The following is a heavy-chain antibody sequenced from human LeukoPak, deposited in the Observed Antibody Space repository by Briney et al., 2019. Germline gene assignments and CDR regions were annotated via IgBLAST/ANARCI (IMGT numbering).Heavy chain of an antibody. CDR2: ISAYNGNT. CDR3: AREVLRYFDWPLDY. Sequence: ASVMVSCKASGYTFTSYGISWVRQAPGQGLEWMGWISAYNGNTNYAQKLQGRVTMTTDTSTSTAYMELRSLRSDDTAVYYCAREVLRYFDWPLDYWGQGTLVTVSS. J-gene: IGHJ4*02. CDR1: GYTFTSYG. D-gene: IGHD3-9*01. V-gene: IGHV1-18*01.